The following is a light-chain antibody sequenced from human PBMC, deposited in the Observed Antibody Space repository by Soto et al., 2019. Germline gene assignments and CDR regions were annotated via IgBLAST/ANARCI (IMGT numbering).Light chain of an antibody. Sequence: AIRMTQSPSSLSASIGDTVTITCRASQDIGSVLAWYQQKPGTAPKVLISGASDLHGGVPSRFSGSGSGTDFTLTISSLQPEDFASYYCQQSYSTPPTFGQGTKVDIK. V-gene: IGKV1-8*01. CDR2: GAS. J-gene: IGKJ1*01. CDR1: QDIGSV. CDR3: QQSYSTPPT.